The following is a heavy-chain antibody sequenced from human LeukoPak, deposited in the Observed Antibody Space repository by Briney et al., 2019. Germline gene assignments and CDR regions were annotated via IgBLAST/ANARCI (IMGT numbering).Heavy chain of an antibody. Sequence: GGSLRLSCAASGFTVSSNFMSWVRQAPGQGLEWVSVIYSGGSTYYADSVKGRFTISRDNAKNSLYLQMNSLRAEDTAVYYCARAPYRVAGDYFDYWGQGTLVTVSS. CDR3: ARAPYRVAGDYFDY. V-gene: IGHV3-53*01. CDR2: IYSGGST. D-gene: IGHD3-16*01. CDR1: GFTVSSNF. J-gene: IGHJ4*02.